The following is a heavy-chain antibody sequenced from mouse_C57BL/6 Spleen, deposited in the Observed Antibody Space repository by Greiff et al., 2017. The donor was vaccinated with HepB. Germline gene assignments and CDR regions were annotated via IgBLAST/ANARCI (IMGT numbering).Heavy chain of an antibody. V-gene: IGHV1-82*01. J-gene: IGHJ4*01. D-gene: IGHD1-2*01. Sequence: QVQLQQSGPELVKPGASVKISCKASGYAFSSSWMNWVKQRPGKGLEWIGRIYPGDGDTNYNGKFKGKATLTADKSSSTAYMQLSSLTSEDSAVYFCARRTTASAMDYWGQGTSVTVSS. CDR2: IYPGDGDT. CDR1: GYAFSSSW. CDR3: ARRTTASAMDY.